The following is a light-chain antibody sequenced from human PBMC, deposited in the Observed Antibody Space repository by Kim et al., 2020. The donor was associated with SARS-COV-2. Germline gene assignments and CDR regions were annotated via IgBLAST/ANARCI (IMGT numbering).Light chain of an antibody. CDR2: GAS. Sequence: EIVLTQSPGILSLSPGERATLSCRASQTVSSNYLAWYQQKPGQAPRLLLYGASSRATDIPDRFSGSGSGTDFTLTISRLEPEDFAVYYCHHYGSSPRTFGQGTKVDIK. CDR3: HHYGSSPRT. V-gene: IGKV3-20*01. J-gene: IGKJ1*01. CDR1: QTVSSNY.